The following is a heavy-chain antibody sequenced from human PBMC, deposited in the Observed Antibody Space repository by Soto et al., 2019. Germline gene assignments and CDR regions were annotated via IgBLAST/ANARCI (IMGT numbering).Heavy chain of an antibody. Sequence: ASVKVSCKASGYTFTSYGISWVRQAPGQGLEWMGWISAYNGNTNYAQKLQGRVTMTTDTSTSTAYMELRSLRSDDTAVYYCARDSSPYYDSSGYLGWFDPWGQGTLVTVSS. D-gene: IGHD3-22*01. J-gene: IGHJ5*02. CDR2: ISAYNGNT. CDR1: GYTFTSYG. V-gene: IGHV1-18*01. CDR3: ARDSSPYYDSSGYLGWFDP.